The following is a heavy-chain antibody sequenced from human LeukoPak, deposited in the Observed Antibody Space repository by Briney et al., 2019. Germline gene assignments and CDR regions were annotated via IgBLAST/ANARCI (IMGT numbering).Heavy chain of an antibody. Sequence: SETLSLTCAVYGGSFSGYYWSWIRQPPGKGLEWIGEINHSGSTNYNPSLKSGVTISVDTSKKQCSLKLSSVTAADTAVYYCARGYCSGGSCSHPYYYYYYMDVWGKGTTVTVSS. V-gene: IGHV4-34*01. CDR3: ARGYCSGGSCSHPYYYYYYMDV. D-gene: IGHD2-15*01. CDR2: INHSGST. J-gene: IGHJ6*03. CDR1: GGSFSGYY.